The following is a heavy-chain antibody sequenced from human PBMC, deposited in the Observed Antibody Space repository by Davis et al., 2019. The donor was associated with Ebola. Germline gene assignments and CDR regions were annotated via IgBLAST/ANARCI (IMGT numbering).Heavy chain of an antibody. CDR2: ITSNSYI. V-gene: IGHV3-21*01. J-gene: IGHJ5*02. CDR1: GFTFSSYG. Sequence: PGGSLRLSCAASGFTFSSYGMNWVRQAPGKGLEWVSSITSNSYIYYADSVKGRFTISRDNAENSLYLQMNSLRAEDTAVYYCASGLRGYSYGNWFDPWGQGTLVTVSS. CDR3: ASGLRGYSYGNWFDP. D-gene: IGHD5-18*01.